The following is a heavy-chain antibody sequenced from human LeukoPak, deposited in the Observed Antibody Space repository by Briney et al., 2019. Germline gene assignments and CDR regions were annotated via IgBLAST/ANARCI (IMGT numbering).Heavy chain of an antibody. D-gene: IGHD1-26*01. Sequence: SETLSLTCTVSGGSISSYYWSWVRQPPGKGLEWIGYIFDTENTNYNPSLKSRVTTSVDTSKNQFSLKLSSVTAADTAVYYCARGYSGSYGRFDYWGQGTLVTVSS. CDR3: ARGYSGSYGRFDY. CDR1: GGSISSYY. J-gene: IGHJ4*02. V-gene: IGHV4-59*01. CDR2: IFDTENT.